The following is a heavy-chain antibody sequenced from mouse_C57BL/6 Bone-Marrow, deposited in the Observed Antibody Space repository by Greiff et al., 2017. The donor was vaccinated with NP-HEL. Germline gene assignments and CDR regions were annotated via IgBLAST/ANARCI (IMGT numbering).Heavy chain of an antibody. CDR3: TTDDGYYPCYFDY. J-gene: IGHJ2*01. CDR2: IDPENGDT. CDR1: GSNIKDDY. Sequence: VQLQQSGAELVRPGASVKLSCTASGSNIKDDYMHWVKQRPEQGLEWIGWIDPENGDTEYASKFQGKATITADPSSNTAYLQLSSRTSEDTAVYYCTTDDGYYPCYFDYWGRGTTLTVSA. V-gene: IGHV14-4*01. D-gene: IGHD2-3*01.